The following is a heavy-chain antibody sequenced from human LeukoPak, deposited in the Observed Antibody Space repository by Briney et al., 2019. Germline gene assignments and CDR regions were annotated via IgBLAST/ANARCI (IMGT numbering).Heavy chain of an antibody. CDR1: GGTFSSYA. V-gene: IGHV1-69*05. J-gene: IGHJ4*02. Sequence: SVKVSCKASGGTFSSYAVSWVRQAPGQGLEWMGRIIPIFGTANYAQKFQGRVTITTDESTSTAYMELSSLRSEDTAVYYCARGETATLAGVDYWGQGTLVTVSS. CDR3: ARGETATLAGVDY. D-gene: IGHD2-21*02. CDR2: IIPIFGTA.